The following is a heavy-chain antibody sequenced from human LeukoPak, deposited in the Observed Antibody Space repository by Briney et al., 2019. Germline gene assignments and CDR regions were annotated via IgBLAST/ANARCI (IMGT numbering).Heavy chain of an antibody. CDR1: GFTVSSNY. J-gene: IGHJ3*02. CDR2: IYSDGST. V-gene: IGHV3-53*01. Sequence: GGSLRLSCAASGFTVSSNYMSWVRQAPGKGLEWVSEIYSDGSTYYAASVKGGFSISRDNSKNTVYLQMKSLRAEDTAVYYCARELREHGVFDIWGQGTMVTVSS. D-gene: IGHD1-26*01. CDR3: ARELREHGVFDI.